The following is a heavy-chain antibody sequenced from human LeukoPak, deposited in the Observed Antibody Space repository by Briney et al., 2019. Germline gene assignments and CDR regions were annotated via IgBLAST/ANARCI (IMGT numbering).Heavy chain of an antibody. J-gene: IGHJ4*02. Sequence: PGGSLRLSCAASEFTFSSYSMNWVRQAPGKGLEWVSYITNSGNSKSYADSVKGRFTISRDNTKNSLYLQMNGLRAEDTAVYYCARLSTTVTMSADYFDSWGQGTLVTVSS. CDR3: ARLSTTVTMSADYFDS. D-gene: IGHD4-17*01. CDR2: ITNSGNSK. V-gene: IGHV3-48*01. CDR1: EFTFSSYS.